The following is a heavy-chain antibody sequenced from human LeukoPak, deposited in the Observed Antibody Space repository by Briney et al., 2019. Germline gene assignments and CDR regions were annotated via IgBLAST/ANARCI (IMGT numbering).Heavy chain of an antibody. J-gene: IGHJ4*02. D-gene: IGHD1-26*01. Sequence: PGGSLRLSCAASGFTFSTYAMHWVRQAPGKGLEWVAVISYDGGNKYYADSVKGRFTISRDNSKNTVYLQMNSLRTEDTAVYYCARNSEGATDYWGQGTLVTVSS. CDR1: GFTFSTYA. CDR2: ISYDGGNK. V-gene: IGHV3-30-3*01. CDR3: ARNSEGATDY.